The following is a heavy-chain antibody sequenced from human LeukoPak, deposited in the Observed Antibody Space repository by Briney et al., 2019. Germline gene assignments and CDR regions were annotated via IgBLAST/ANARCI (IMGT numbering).Heavy chain of an antibody. D-gene: IGHD3-22*01. CDR1: GGSISSYY. CDR3: ARGRADSSGYFEYFQH. V-gene: IGHV4-59*01. Sequence: SETLSLTCTVSGGSISSYYWSWIRQPPGKGLEWIGYIYYSGSTNYNPSLKSRVTISVDTSKNQFSLKLSSVTAADTAVYYCARGRADSSGYFEYFQHWGQGTLVTVSS. J-gene: IGHJ1*01. CDR2: IYYSGST.